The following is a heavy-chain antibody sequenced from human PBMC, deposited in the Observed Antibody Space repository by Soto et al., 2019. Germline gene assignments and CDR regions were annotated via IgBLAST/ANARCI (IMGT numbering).Heavy chain of an antibody. CDR2: ISGSGGRT. CDR3: AKVDCISPRFFGDSFHI. Sequence: EVQLLESGGGLVQPGGSLRLSCAASGFTFSSFAMSWVRQAPGKGLEWVSAISGSGGRTYYADSVKGRFTISRDNSKNTLHLHMNSLRAEDTAVYYCAKVDCISPRFFGDSFHIWGQGTMVTVSS. J-gene: IGHJ3*02. V-gene: IGHV3-23*01. CDR1: GFTFSSFA. D-gene: IGHD2-2*01.